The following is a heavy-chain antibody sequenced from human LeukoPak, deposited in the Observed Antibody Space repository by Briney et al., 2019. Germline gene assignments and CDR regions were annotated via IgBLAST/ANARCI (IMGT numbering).Heavy chain of an antibody. CDR2: IYYSGST. CDR1: GGSISSSSYY. CDR3: ARQYYYDSSGLRF. Sequence: SQTLSLTCTVSGGSISSSSYYWGWIRQPPGKGLEWIGSIYYSGSTYYNPSLKSRVTISVDTSKNQFSLKLSSVTAADTAVYYCARQYYYDSSGLRFGGQGTLVTVSS. D-gene: IGHD3-22*01. J-gene: IGHJ4*02. V-gene: IGHV4-39*01.